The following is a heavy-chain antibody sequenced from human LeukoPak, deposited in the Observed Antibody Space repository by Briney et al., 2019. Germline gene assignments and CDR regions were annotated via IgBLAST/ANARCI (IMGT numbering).Heavy chain of an antibody. CDR3: AREYSSSSGRLYDY. V-gene: IGHV1-2*02. CDR2: IAPNSGGT. Sequence: ASVKVSCKASGYTFTGYPMHWVRQAPGQGLEWMGWIAPNSGGTNYAQKFQGRVTMTRDTSVSTAYMEVSRLTSDDTAVYYCAREYSSSSGRLYDYWGQGTLVTVPS. J-gene: IGHJ4*02. CDR1: GYTFTGYP. D-gene: IGHD6-6*01.